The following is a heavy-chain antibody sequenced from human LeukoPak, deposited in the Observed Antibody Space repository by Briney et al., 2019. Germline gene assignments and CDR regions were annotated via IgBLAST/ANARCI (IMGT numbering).Heavy chain of an antibody. CDR1: GYTVTSYG. D-gene: IGHD3-22*01. V-gene: IGHV1-18*01. CDR2: ISAYNGNT. CDR3: ARDYGVTMIVVVKGYYYYGMAV. Sequence: GASVKVSCKASGYTVTSYGISWVRQAPGQGLEWMGWISAYNGNTNYAQKLQGRVTMTTDTSTSTAYMELRSLRSDDTAVYYCARDYGVTMIVVVKGYYYYGMAVWGQGTTVTVSS. J-gene: IGHJ6*02.